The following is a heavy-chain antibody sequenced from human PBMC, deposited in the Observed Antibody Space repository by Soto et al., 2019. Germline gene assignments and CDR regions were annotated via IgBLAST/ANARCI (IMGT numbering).Heavy chain of an antibody. D-gene: IGHD3-10*01. CDR2: IIPIFGKA. Sequence: SSVKVSCKASGGTFSSYAISWVRQAPGQGLDWMGGIIPIFGKANYAQKFQGRVTITADESKSTAYMELSSLRSEETAVYYCARGGRAYYGSGSYYNLFLKDVRANYYYGMDVWGQ. CDR3: ARGGRAYYGSGSYYNLFLKDVRANYYYGMDV. J-gene: IGHJ6*02. V-gene: IGHV1-69*13. CDR1: GGTFSSYA.